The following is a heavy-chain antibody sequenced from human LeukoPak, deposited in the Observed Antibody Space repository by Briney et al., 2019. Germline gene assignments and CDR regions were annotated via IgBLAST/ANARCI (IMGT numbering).Heavy chain of an antibody. Sequence: AGGSLRLSCAASGFTFSSYSMNWVRQAPGKGLEWVSSITSSSTYIYYADSVKGRFTISRDNAENSLYLQMNSLRSDDTAVYYCARDLRYSSGWSASGMDVWGKGTTVTISS. D-gene: IGHD6-19*01. CDR3: ARDLRYSSGWSASGMDV. CDR1: GFTFSSYS. CDR2: ITSSSTYI. V-gene: IGHV3-21*04. J-gene: IGHJ6*03.